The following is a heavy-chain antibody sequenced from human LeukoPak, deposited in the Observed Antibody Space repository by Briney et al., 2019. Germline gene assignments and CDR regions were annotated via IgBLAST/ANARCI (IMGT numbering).Heavy chain of an antibody. D-gene: IGHD3-3*01. V-gene: IGHV1-8*01. Sequence: GALVKVSCKASGYTFTSYDINWVRQATGQGLEWMGWMNPNSGNTGYAQKFQGRVTMTRNTSISTAYMELSSLRSEDTAVYYCARDRWVTIFGVVGWYFDLWGRGTLVTVSS. CDR2: MNPNSGNT. J-gene: IGHJ2*01. CDR3: ARDRWVTIFGVVGWYFDL. CDR1: GYTFTSYD.